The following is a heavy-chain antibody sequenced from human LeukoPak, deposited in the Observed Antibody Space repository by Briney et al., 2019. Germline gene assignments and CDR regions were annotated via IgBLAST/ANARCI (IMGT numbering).Heavy chain of an antibody. V-gene: IGHV3-23*01. CDR2: ISGSGGST. Sequence: GGSLRLSCAASGFTFSSYAMSWVRQAPGKGLEWVSAISGSGGSTYYADSVKGRFTISRDNSKNTLYLQMNSLRAEDTAVYYCAKVLNYDILTGPFDYWGQGTLVTVSS. D-gene: IGHD3-9*01. CDR1: GFTFSSYA. CDR3: AKVLNYDILTGPFDY. J-gene: IGHJ4*02.